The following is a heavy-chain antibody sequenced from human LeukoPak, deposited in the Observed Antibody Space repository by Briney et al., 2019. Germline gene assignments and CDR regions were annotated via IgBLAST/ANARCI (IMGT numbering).Heavy chain of an antibody. CDR2: FDPEDGET. CDR1: GYTLTELS. D-gene: IGHD3-10*01. CDR3: ATGPPRGDTMVRGVMAYIDY. V-gene: IGHV1-24*01. J-gene: IGHJ4*02. Sequence: ASVKVSCKVSGYTLTELSMHWVRQAPGKGLEWMGGFDPEDGETIYARKFQGRVTMTEDASTDTAYMELSSLRSEDTAVYYCATGPPRGDTMVRGVMAYIDYWGQGTLVTVSS.